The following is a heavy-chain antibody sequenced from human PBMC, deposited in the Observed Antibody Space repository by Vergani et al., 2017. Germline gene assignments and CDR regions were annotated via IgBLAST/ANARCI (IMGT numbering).Heavy chain of an antibody. CDR1: GGSISSYY. V-gene: IGHV4-59*01. CDR3: ARDRRQLAPVGYWFDP. CDR2: IYYSGST. Sequence: QVQLQESGPGLVKPSETLSLTCTVSGGSISSYYWSWIRQPPGKGLEWIGYIYYSGSTNYNPSLKSRVTISVDTSKNQFSLKLSSVTAADTAVYYCARDRRQLAPVGYWFDPWGQGILSPSPQ. J-gene: IGHJ5*02. D-gene: IGHD6-6*01.